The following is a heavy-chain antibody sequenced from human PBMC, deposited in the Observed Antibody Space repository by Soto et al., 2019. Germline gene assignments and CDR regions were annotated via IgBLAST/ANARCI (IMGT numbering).Heavy chain of an antibody. Sequence: SETLSLTCTVSGGSISSYYWSWIRQPPGKGLEWIGYIYYSGSTNYNPSFKSRVTISVDTSKNQFSLKLSSVTAADTAVYYCARGVAGSRLLDYWGQGTLVTVSS. CDR1: GGSISSYY. CDR2: IYYSGST. J-gene: IGHJ4*02. D-gene: IGHD6-19*01. CDR3: ARGVAGSRLLDY. V-gene: IGHV4-59*01.